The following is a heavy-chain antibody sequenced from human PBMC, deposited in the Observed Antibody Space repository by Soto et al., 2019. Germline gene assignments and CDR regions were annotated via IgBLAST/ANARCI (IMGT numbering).Heavy chain of an antibody. CDR3: ARAVAVAVTPYYYYMDV. CDR2: INAGNGNT. Sequence: ASVKVSCKASGYTFTSYAMHWVRQAPGQRLEWMGWINAGNGNTKYSQKFQGRVTITRDTSASTAYMELSSLRSEDTAVYYCARAVAVAVTPYYYYMDVWGKGTTVTVSS. D-gene: IGHD2-15*01. J-gene: IGHJ6*03. CDR1: GYTFTSYA. V-gene: IGHV1-3*01.